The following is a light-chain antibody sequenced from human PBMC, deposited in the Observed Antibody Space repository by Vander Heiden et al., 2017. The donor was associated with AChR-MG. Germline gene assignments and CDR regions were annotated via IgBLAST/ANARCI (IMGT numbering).Light chain of an antibody. CDR3: QQLSNWPPIT. CDR2: DAS. V-gene: IGKV3-11*01. Sequence: EIVLTQSPATLSLSPGERATLSCRASQSVSIYLAWYQQKPGQAPRLLIYDASNRATGIPARFSGSAYGTDFTLTISSLEPEDFAVYYCQQLSNWPPITFDQRTRLEIK. J-gene: IGKJ5*01. CDR1: QSVSIY.